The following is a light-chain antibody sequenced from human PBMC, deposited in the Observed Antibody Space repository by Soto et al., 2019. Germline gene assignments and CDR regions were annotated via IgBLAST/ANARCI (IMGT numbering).Light chain of an antibody. Sequence: QSVLTKPASVSGSPGQSITISCTGTSSDVGSYNLVSWYQQHPGKAPKLMIYEGSKRPSGVSNRFSGSKSGNTASLTISGLQAEDDADYYCCSYAGSTYVFGTGTKVTVL. CDR3: CSYAGSTYV. J-gene: IGLJ1*01. CDR1: SSDVGSYNL. V-gene: IGLV2-23*01. CDR2: EGS.